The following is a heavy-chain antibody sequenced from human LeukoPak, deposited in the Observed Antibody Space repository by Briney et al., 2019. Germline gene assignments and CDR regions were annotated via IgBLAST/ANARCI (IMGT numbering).Heavy chain of an antibody. CDR2: INHSGGT. D-gene: IGHD3-22*01. J-gene: IGHJ4*02. Sequence: SETLSLTCAVYGGSFSGYYWSWIRQPPGKGLEWIGEINHSGGTNYNPSLKSRVTISVDTSKNQFSLKLSSVTAADTAVYYCARRRVYYDSSGYYYFDYWGQGTLVTVSS. CDR1: GGSFSGYY. CDR3: ARRRVYYDSSGYYYFDY. V-gene: IGHV4-34*01.